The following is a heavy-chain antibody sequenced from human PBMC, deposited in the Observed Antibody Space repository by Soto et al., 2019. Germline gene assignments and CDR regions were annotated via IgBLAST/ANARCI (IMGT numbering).Heavy chain of an antibody. D-gene: IGHD6-13*01. J-gene: IGHJ4*02. V-gene: IGHV4-4*02. CDR2: IYHSGST. CDR3: ARIPGAAGAFYFDY. Sequence: SETLSLTCAVSSGSISSSNWWSWVRQPPGKGLEWIGEIYHSGSTNYNPSLKSRVTISVDKSKNQFSLKLSSVTAADTAVYYCARIPGAAGAFYFDYWGQGTLVTVSS. CDR1: SGSISSSNW.